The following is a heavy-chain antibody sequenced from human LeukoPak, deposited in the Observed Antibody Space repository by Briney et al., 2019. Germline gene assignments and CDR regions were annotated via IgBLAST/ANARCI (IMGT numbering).Heavy chain of an antibody. CDR2: IQYDGNNK. CDR3: ARDRTAYSYVTLFHY. V-gene: IGHV3-30*02. J-gene: IGHJ4*02. D-gene: IGHD5-12*01. Sequence: GGSLRLSCASTFTFSIYGMHWVRQAPGKGLEWVAFIQYDGNNKYYADSVKGRFTISRDNSRNTLYLQMNSLRAEDTGVYYCARDRTAYSYVTLFHYWGQGPLVTVSS. CDR1: TFTFSIYG.